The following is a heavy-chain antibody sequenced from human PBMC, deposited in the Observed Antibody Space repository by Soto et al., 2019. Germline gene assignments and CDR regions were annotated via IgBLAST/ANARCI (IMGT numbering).Heavy chain of an antibody. J-gene: IGHJ4*02. V-gene: IGHV3-30-3*01. Sequence: QVQLVESGGGVVQPGRSLRLSCAASGFTFRIYAIHWVRQAPGKGLEWVAVISYDGSNKYYAESVKGRFTISRDNSKNTLYLQMNSLRAEDTAVYYCATLAVAGEGSDYWGQGTLVTVSS. D-gene: IGHD6-19*01. CDR2: ISYDGSNK. CDR1: GFTFRIYA. CDR3: ATLAVAGEGSDY.